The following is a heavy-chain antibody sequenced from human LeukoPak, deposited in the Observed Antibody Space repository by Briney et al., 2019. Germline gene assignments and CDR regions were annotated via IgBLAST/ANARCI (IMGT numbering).Heavy chain of an antibody. J-gene: IGHJ4*02. CDR2: ISLNGGDT. CDR1: GFTFSSFA. D-gene: IGHD4-17*01. CDR3: ARDPTTRSNRAQFYSDY. V-gene: IGHV3-30*04. Sequence: PGGSLRLSCEASGFTFSSFAMHWVRQAPGKGLEWVAVISLNGGDTNYAGSVKGRFTISRDNSKNTLYLQMNSLRAEDTAVYYCARDPTTRSNRAQFYSDYWGQGTLVIVSS.